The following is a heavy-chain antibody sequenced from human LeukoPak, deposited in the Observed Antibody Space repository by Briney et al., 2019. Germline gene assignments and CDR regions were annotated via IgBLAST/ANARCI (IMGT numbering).Heavy chain of an antibody. CDR3: ARDRGVLRYFDWLFFDWYFDL. D-gene: IGHD3-9*01. CDR1: GYTFTGYY. J-gene: IGHJ2*01. Sequence: ASVKVSCKASGYTFTGYYMHWVRQAPGQELEWMGWINPNSGGTNYAQKFQGRVTMTRDTSISTAYMELSRLRSDDTAVYYCARDRGVLRYFDWLFFDWYFDLWGRGTLVTVSS. V-gene: IGHV1-2*02. CDR2: INPNSGGT.